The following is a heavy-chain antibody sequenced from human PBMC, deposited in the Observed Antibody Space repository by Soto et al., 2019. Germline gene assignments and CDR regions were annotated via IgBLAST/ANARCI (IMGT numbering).Heavy chain of an antibody. D-gene: IGHD1-26*01. V-gene: IGHV3-21*01. Sequence: XGSLRLSCAASGFTLSSYSMNWVRQAPGKGLEWVSSISSSSSYIYYADSVKGRFTISRDNAKNSLYLQMNSLRAEDTAVYYCASPRYSGSSGAFDIWGQGTMVTVSS. CDR3: ASPRYSGSSGAFDI. J-gene: IGHJ3*02. CDR1: GFTLSSYS. CDR2: ISSSSSYI.